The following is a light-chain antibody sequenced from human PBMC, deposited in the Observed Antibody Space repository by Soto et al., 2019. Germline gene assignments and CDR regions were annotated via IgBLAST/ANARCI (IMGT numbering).Light chain of an antibody. CDR1: QNIARY. J-gene: IGKJ1*01. Sequence: DIQMTQSPSSLSASVGDTVTITCRASQNIARYLNWYQHKLGEAPMVLIHAAATLESGVPSRFSGSGSGTDFNLTISNLQPEDFATYYCQQSYDSPRTFGQGTKVEIK. V-gene: IGKV1-39*01. CDR2: AAA. CDR3: QQSYDSPRT.